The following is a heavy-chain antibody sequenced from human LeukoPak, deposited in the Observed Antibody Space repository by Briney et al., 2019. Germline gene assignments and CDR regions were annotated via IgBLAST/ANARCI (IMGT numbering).Heavy chain of an antibody. CDR1: GYSISSGYY. Sequence: PSETLSLTCAVSGYSISSGYYWGWIRQPPGKGLEWIGSIYHSGSTYYNPSLKSRVTISVDTSKNQFSLKLSSVTAADTAVYYGAGLIAVAGTNAFDIWGQGTMVTVSS. J-gene: IGHJ3*02. CDR3: AGLIAVAGTNAFDI. V-gene: IGHV4-38-2*01. CDR2: IYHSGST. D-gene: IGHD6-19*01.